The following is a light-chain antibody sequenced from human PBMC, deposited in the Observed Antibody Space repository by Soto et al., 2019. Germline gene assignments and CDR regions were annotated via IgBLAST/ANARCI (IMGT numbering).Light chain of an antibody. CDR2: SAS. CDR3: RQAHSFPYT. J-gene: IGKJ2*01. CDR1: QGISTW. V-gene: IGKV1D-12*01. Sequence: DIQMTQSPSSVSASVGDRVTITCRASQGISTWLAWFQQKPGKAPKLLIYSASTLQSGVPSRFSGSGSGTDFTLTITSLRPEDFATYYWRQAHSFPYTFGQGPKLEI.